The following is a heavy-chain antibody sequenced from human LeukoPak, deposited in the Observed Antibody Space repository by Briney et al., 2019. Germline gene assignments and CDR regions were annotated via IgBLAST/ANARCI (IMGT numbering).Heavy chain of an antibody. Sequence: SETLSLTCSVYGGSVNGYYWSWIRQPPGKGLEWIGEINHSGTTNYNPSPKSRVTMSLDTSKNQFSLRLNSVTAADTAVYYCARVPLRFLEPLDYWGQGTLVTVSS. CDR3: ARVPLRFLEPLDY. V-gene: IGHV4-34*01. CDR2: INHSGTT. CDR1: GGSVNGYY. D-gene: IGHD3-3*01. J-gene: IGHJ4*02.